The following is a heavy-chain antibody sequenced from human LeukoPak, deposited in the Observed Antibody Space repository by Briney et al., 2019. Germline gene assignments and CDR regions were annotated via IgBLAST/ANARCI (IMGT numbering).Heavy chain of an antibody. J-gene: IGHJ6*02. CDR2: INPKSEGS. D-gene: IGHD2-15*01. Sequence: ASVKVSCKASGYTFTGNDMHWVRQAPGQGLEWMGWINPKSEGSEYAQKYQGRVTMTRDTSISTAYMELSSLRSDDTAVYFCARDHCSHGGCSEHHYFGMDVWGQGTTDTAS. CDR1: GYTFTGND. V-gene: IGHV1-2*02. CDR3: ARDHCSHGGCSEHHYFGMDV.